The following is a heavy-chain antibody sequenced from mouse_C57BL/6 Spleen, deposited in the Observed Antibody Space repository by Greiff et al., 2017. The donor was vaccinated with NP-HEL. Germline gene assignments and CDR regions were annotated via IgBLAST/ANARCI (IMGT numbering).Heavy chain of an antibody. D-gene: IGHD2-2*01. CDR2: INSSNGGT. Sequence: QVQLQQPGTELVKPGASVKLSCKASGYTFTSYWMHWVKQRPGQGLEWIGNINSSNGGTNYNEKFKSKATLTVDESSSTAYMQLSSLTSEDTAVYYCARIYYGYDENYWGQGTSVTVSS. CDR1: GYTFTSYW. V-gene: IGHV1-53*01. CDR3: ARIYYGYDENY. J-gene: IGHJ4*01.